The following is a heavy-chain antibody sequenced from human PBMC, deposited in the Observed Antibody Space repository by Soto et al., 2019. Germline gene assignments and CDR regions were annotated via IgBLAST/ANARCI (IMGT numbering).Heavy chain of an antibody. CDR1: GFTFSSYW. CDR2: IKQDGSEK. CDR3: ARPLHIVVKAYFDY. J-gene: IGHJ4*02. D-gene: IGHD2-15*01. Sequence: GGSLRLSCAASGFTFSSYWMSWVRQAPGKGLEWVANIKQDGSEKYYVDSVKGRFTISRDNAKNSLYLQMNSLRAEDTAVYYCARPLHIVVKAYFDYWGQGTLVTVSS. V-gene: IGHV3-7*01.